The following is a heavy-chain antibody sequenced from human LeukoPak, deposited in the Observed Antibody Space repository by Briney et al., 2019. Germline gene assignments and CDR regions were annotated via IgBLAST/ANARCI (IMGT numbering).Heavy chain of an antibody. CDR1: GYTSTSYG. D-gene: IGHD6-19*01. Sequence: GASVKVSCKASGYTSTSYGISWVRQAPGQGLEWMGWISAYNGNTNYAQKLQGRVTMTTDTSTSTAYMELRSLRSDDTAVYYCARVKTGPWYSSGWYTGGDCDYWGQGTLVTVSS. CDR3: ARVKTGPWYSSGWYTGGDCDY. J-gene: IGHJ4*02. V-gene: IGHV1-18*01. CDR2: ISAYNGNT.